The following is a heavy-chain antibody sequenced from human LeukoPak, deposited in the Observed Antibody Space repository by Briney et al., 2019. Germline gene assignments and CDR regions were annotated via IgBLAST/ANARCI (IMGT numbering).Heavy chain of an antibody. J-gene: IGHJ3*02. Sequence: GRSLRLSCAASGFTFSSYGMHWVRQAPGKGLEWVALIWYDGNNKNYAESVKGRFPIPRDKSKNTLYLQMNSLRAEDTAVYYCARDIATIEAADAFDIWGQGTMVTVSS. V-gene: IGHV3-33*01. CDR1: GFTFSSYG. CDR3: ARDIATIEAADAFDI. CDR2: IWYDGNNK. D-gene: IGHD5-12*01.